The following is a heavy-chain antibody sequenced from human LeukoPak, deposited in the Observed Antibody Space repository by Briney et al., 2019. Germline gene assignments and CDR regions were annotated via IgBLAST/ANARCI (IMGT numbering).Heavy chain of an antibody. CDR2: THERGST. Sequence: SSETLSLTCGVSGHSFSSDSFWGWIRQPPGQGLEWIGSTHERGSTFYNPSLKSRVTISIDTSKNQFSLNVNSVTAADTAVYYCARASRPSNSWFDPWGQGTVVTVSS. CDR1: GHSFSSDSF. CDR3: ARASRPSNSWFDP. D-gene: IGHD6-6*01. J-gene: IGHJ5*02. V-gene: IGHV4-38-2*01.